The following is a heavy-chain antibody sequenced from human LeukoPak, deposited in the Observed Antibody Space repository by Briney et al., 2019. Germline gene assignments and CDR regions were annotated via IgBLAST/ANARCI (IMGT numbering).Heavy chain of an antibody. Sequence: GASVKVSCKASGYTFTSYDINWVRQATGQGLEWMGWMNPNSGNTGYPQKFQGRVTMTRNTSTSTAYMEVSSLRSEDTAVYYCARYRASYGPLFDYWGQGTLVTVSS. CDR2: MNPNSGNT. J-gene: IGHJ4*02. V-gene: IGHV1-8*01. CDR3: ARYRASYGPLFDY. CDR1: GYTFTSYD. D-gene: IGHD5-18*01.